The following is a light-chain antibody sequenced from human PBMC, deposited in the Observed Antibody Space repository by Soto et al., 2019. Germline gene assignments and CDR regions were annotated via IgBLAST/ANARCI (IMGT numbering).Light chain of an antibody. CDR1: QSISTW. CDR2: DVS. CDR3: QQRSNWHPIT. J-gene: IGKJ5*01. Sequence: DIQMTQSPSTLSASVGDRVTITCRASQSISTWLAWYQQKPGRAPNLMIYDVSSLDTGVPSRFSGSVSGTDFTLTLSSLEPEDFAVYYCQQRSNWHPITFGQGTRLEIK. V-gene: IGKV1-5*01.